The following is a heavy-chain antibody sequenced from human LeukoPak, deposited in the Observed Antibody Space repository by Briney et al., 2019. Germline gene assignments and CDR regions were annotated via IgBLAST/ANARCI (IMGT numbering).Heavy chain of an antibody. CDR3: ARRYCSGGSCYPSDAFDI. CDR2: ISSSGSYI. V-gene: IGHV3-21*01. D-gene: IGHD2-15*01. J-gene: IGHJ3*02. CDR1: GFTFSSYS. Sequence: GGSLRLSCAASGFTFSSYSMNWVRQAPGKGLEWVSSISSSGSYIYYADSVKGRFTISRDNAKNSLYMQMNSLRAEDTAVYYCARRYCSGGSCYPSDAFDIWGQGTMVTVSS.